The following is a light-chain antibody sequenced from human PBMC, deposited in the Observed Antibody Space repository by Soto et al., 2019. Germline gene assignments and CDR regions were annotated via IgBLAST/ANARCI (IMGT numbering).Light chain of an antibody. CDR2: AAS. J-gene: IGKJ5*01. V-gene: IGKV1-9*01. Sequence: LTQSPSFLSASVGDRVTITCRASQGISSYLAWYQQKPGKAPKLLIYAASTLQSGVPSRFSGSGSGTDFTLTISSLQPEDFATYYCQQLNSYPRTFGQGTRLEIK. CDR3: QQLNSYPRT. CDR1: QGISSY.